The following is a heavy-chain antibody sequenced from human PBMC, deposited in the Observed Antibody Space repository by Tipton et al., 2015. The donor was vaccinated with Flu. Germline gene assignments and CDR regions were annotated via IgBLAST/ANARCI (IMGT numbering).Heavy chain of an antibody. Sequence: TLSLTCSVSGGSISGHYWNWIRQAPGKGLEWIGYIYYSGTTIYNPSLKSRVTISIDTSKNQFSLNMRSVTAADMAVYYCARRDYSNYASDPKSWFDPWGQGTLVAVSS. CDR3: ARRDYSNYASDPKSWFDP. J-gene: IGHJ5*02. CDR2: IYYSGTT. V-gene: IGHV4-59*08. CDR1: GGSISGHY. D-gene: IGHD4-11*01.